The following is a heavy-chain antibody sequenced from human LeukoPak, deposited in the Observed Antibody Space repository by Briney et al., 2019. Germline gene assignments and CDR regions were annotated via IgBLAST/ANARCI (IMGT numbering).Heavy chain of an antibody. CDR3: AADWTLIDGYNES. V-gene: IGHV1-2*02. CDR2: INPNSGGT. J-gene: IGHJ5*02. Sequence: ASVKVSCKASGYTFTGYYMHWVRQAPGQGLEWMGWINPNSGGTNYAQKFQGRVTMTRDTSISTAYMELSSLRSEDTAVYYCAADWTLIDGYNESWGQGTLVTVSS. CDR1: GYTFTGYY. D-gene: IGHD5-24*01.